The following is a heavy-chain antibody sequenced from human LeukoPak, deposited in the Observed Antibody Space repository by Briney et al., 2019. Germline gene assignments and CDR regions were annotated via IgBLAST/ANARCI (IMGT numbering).Heavy chain of an antibody. V-gene: IGHV4-38-2*02. CDR1: GYSISSGYY. CDR3: ARNGDYVDY. Sequence: SETLSLTCTVSGYSISSGYYWGWIRQPPGKGLEWIGSIYHSGSIYYNPSLKSRVTISVDTSKNQFSLKLSSVTAADTAVYYCARNGDYVDYWGQGTLVTVSS. D-gene: IGHD4-17*01. J-gene: IGHJ4*02. CDR2: IYHSGSI.